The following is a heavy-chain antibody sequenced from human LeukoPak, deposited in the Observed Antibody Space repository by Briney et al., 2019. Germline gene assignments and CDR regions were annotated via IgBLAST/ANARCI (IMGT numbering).Heavy chain of an antibody. D-gene: IGHD2-2*01. CDR1: GFTFSDYY. CDR3: AREPSSLYY. J-gene: IGHJ4*02. V-gene: IGHV3-11*04. Sequence: GGSLRLSCAASGFTFSDYYISWIRQAPGKGLEWVSSIKGRFTISRDNSKNTLYLQMNSLRAEDTAVYYCAREPSSLYYWGQGTLVTVSS. CDR2: I.